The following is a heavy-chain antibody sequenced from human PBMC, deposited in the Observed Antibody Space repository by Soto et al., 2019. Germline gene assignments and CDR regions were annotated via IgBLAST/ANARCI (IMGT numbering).Heavy chain of an antibody. V-gene: IGHV3-9*01. CDR1: GFTFDDYA. CDR2: ISWNSASI. CDR3: AKDSLPDSQLLLDY. D-gene: IGHD2-15*01. Sequence: EVQLVESGGGLVQPGRSLRLSCAASGFTFDDYAMHWVRQAPGKGLEWVSGISWNSASIGYADSVKGRFTISRDNAKNSLYLQRNSLRADDTALYYCAKDSLPDSQLLLDYWGQGSLVIVSP. J-gene: IGHJ4*02.